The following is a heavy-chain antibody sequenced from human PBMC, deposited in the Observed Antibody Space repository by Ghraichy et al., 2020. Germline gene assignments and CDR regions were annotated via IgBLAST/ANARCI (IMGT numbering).Heavy chain of an antibody. CDR3: AKDLQQQLVREYFQH. CDR2: ISGSGGST. J-gene: IGHJ1*01. Sequence: GGSLRLSCAASGFTFSSYAMSWVRQAPGKGLEWVSAISGSGGSTYYADSVKGRFTISRDNSKNTLYLQMNSLRAEDTAVYYCAKDLQQQLVREYFQHWGQGTLVTVSS. D-gene: IGHD6-13*01. CDR1: GFTFSSYA. V-gene: IGHV3-23*01.